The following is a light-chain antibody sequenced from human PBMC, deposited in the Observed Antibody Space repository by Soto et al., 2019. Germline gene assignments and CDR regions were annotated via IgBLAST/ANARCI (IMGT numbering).Light chain of an antibody. V-gene: IGLV2-14*01. J-gene: IGLJ2*01. CDR2: DVS. Sequence: QSVLTQPASVSGSPGQSITISCTGTSSDVGGYNYVSWYQQHPGKAPKLMMYDVSNRPSGVSNRFSGSKSGNTASLISSGLQAEDEADYYCSSYTSSSSTLVFGGGTKVTV. CDR3: SSYTSSSSTLV. CDR1: SSDVGGYNY.